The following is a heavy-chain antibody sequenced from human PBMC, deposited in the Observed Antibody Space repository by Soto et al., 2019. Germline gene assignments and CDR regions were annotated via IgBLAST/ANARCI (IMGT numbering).Heavy chain of an antibody. Sequence: EVQLFESGGGLVQPGGSLRLSCAASGFTFSSYAMSWVRQAPGKGLEWVSAISGSGGSTYYADSVKGRFTISRDNSKNTLYLQMNSLRAEDTAVYYCAKDTGYCSGGSCYAFDYWGQGTLVTVSS. V-gene: IGHV3-23*01. CDR2: ISGSGGST. CDR3: AKDTGYCSGGSCYAFDY. J-gene: IGHJ4*02. D-gene: IGHD2-15*01. CDR1: GFTFSSYA.